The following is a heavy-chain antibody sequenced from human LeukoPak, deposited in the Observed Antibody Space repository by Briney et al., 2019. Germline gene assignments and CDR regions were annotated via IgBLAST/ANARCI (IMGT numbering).Heavy chain of an antibody. CDR2: ISGSGGSI. D-gene: IGHD3-22*01. J-gene: IGHJ4*02. CDR1: GFTFSSYA. Sequence: GGSLRLSCAASGFTFSSYAMSWVRQAPGKGLEWVSAISGSGGSIYYADSVKGRFTISRDNAKNSLYLQMNSLRAEDTAVYYCARVLHKRNYDSSAYYGYWGQGTLVTVSS. CDR3: ARVLHKRNYDSSAYYGY. V-gene: IGHV3-23*01.